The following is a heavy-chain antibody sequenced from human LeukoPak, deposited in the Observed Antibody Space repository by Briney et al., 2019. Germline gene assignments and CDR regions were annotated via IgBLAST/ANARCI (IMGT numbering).Heavy chain of an antibody. V-gene: IGHV3-11*01. CDR3: ARRTYYNFWSGYPTSYYYYYYMDV. CDR1: GFTFSDYY. CDR2: ISGSGDTI. D-gene: IGHD3-3*01. Sequence: GGSLRLSCAASGFTFSDYYMNWIRQAPGSGLEWISFISGSGDTIYYADSVKGRFTITRDNAKNELYLQMNSLRAEDSAVYYCARRTYYNFWSGYPTSYYYYYYMDVWGKGTTVTVSS. J-gene: IGHJ6*03.